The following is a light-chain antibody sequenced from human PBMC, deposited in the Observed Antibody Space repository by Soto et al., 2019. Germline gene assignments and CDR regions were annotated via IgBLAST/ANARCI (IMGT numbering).Light chain of an antibody. V-gene: IGKV3-15*01. CDR3: QQYNSFSLIT. CDR1: QSVSSY. J-gene: IGKJ5*01. CDR2: GAS. Sequence: EIVLTQSPATLSLSPWERATLSCRASQSVSSYLAWYQQKPGQAPRLLIYGASTRAPGFPARFSGSGSGTDFTLTISSLQSEDFATYFCQQYNSFSLITFGQGTRLEIK.